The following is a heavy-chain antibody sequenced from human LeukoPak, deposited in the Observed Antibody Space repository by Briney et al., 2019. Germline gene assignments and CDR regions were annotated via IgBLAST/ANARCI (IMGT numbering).Heavy chain of an antibody. V-gene: IGHV4-34*01. CDR2: INHSGST. D-gene: IGHD5-18*01. CDR3: ARGRGYSYGFWFDP. J-gene: IGHJ5*02. CDR1: GLSFSGYY. Sequence: SETLSLTCAVYGLSFSGYYWSWIRQPPGKGLEWIGEINHSGSTNYNPSLKSRVTISVDTPKNQFSLKLSSVTAADTAVYYCARGRGYSYGFWFDPWGQGTLVTVSS.